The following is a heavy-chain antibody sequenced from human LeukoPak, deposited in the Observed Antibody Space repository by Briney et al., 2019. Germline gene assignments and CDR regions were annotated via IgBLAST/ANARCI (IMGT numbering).Heavy chain of an antibody. Sequence: SETLSLTCAVYGGSFSGYYWSWIRQPPGKGLEWIGEINHSGSTNYNPPLESRVTMSVDSSKNQFSLKLSSVTAADTAVYYCARGGFELPLGSYNDYWGQGTLVTVSS. D-gene: IGHD3-10*01. CDR2: INHSGST. J-gene: IGHJ4*02. CDR1: GGSFSGYY. CDR3: ARGGFELPLGSYNDY. V-gene: IGHV4-34*01.